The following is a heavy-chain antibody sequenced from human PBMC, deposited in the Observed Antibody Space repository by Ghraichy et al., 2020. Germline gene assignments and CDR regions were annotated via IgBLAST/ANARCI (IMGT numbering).Heavy chain of an antibody. CDR2: IYHSGST. CDR3: ARRITGTTRGRAFDY. V-gene: IGHV4-34*01. D-gene: IGHD1-7*01. CDR1: GGSFSGYY. Sequence: SETLSLTCAVYGGSFSGYYWGWIRQSPGKGLEWIGEIYHSGSTNYNPSLKSRVTVSVDTSKNQFSLKLSSVSAADTAVYYCARRITGTTRGRAFDYWGQGTLVTVSS. J-gene: IGHJ4*02.